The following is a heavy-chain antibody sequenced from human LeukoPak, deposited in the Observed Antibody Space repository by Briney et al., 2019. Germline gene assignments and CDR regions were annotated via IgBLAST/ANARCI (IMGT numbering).Heavy chain of an antibody. V-gene: IGHV3-53*01. Sequence: GGSLRLSCAASGLTVSSNYMSWVRQAPGKGLEWVSVIYSGGSTYYADPVKGRFTISRDNSKNTLYLQMNSLRAEDTAVYYCARSPTYDILTGFHFYFDYWGQGTLVTVSS. CDR2: IYSGGST. CDR1: GLTVSSNY. D-gene: IGHD3-9*01. CDR3: ARSPTYDILTGFHFYFDY. J-gene: IGHJ4*02.